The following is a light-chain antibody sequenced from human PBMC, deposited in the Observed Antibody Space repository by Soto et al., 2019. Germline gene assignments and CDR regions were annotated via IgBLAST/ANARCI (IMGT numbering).Light chain of an antibody. V-gene: IGKV1-5*03. Sequence: DIQMTQSPSTLSASVGDRVTITCRASQTINTWLAWYQQKPGKAPKLLIYRASNLVSGVPSRFSGSGSGTEFPVTISSLQPYDFASSYCQHDYTYSGTFGPGTKGDI. CDR1: QTINTW. CDR3: QHDYTYSGT. CDR2: RAS. J-gene: IGKJ3*01.